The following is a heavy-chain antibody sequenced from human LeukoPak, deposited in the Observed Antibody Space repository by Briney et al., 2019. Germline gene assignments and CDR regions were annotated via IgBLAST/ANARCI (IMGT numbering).Heavy chain of an antibody. D-gene: IGHD3-10*01. CDR1: GGSISSSSYY. CDR3: ARRTYRGGTDY. J-gene: IGHJ4*02. CDR2: IYYSGST. Sequence: PSEALSLTCTVSGGSISSSSYYWGWIRQPPGKGLEWIGSIYYSGSTYYNPSLKSRVTISVDTSKNQFSLKLSSVTAADTAVYYCARRTYRGGTDYWGQGTLVTVSS. V-gene: IGHV4-39*01.